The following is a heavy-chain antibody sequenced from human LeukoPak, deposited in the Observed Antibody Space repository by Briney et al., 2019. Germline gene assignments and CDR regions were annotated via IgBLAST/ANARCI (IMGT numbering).Heavy chain of an antibody. CDR2: IYYSGST. V-gene: IGHV4-59*01. CDR3: ARGASITMVRGVSWFDP. Sequence: SSETLSPTCTVSGGSISSYYWSWIRQPPGKGLEWIGYIYYSGSTNYNPSLKSRVTISVDTSKNQFSLKLSSVTAADTAVYYCARGASITMVRGVSWFDPWGQGTLVTVSS. J-gene: IGHJ5*02. D-gene: IGHD3-10*01. CDR1: GGSISSYY.